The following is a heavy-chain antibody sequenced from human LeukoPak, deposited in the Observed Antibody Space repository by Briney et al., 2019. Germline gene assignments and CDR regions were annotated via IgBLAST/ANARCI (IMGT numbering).Heavy chain of an antibody. CDR2: IIPIFGTA. CDR3: ASSSQGIAAKYNWFDP. Sequence: SVKVSCKASGGTFSSYAISWVRQAPGQGLEWMGGIIPIFGTANYAQKFQGRVTITADESTSTACMELSSLRSEDTAVYYCASSSQGIAAKYNWFDPWGQGTLVTVSS. V-gene: IGHV1-69*13. CDR1: GGTFSSYA. J-gene: IGHJ5*02. D-gene: IGHD6-13*01.